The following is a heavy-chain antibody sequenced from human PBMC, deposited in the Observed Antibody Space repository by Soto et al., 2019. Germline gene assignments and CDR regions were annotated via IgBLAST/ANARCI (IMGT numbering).Heavy chain of an antibody. J-gene: IGHJ5*02. D-gene: IGHD3-3*01. V-gene: IGHV1-69*12. CDR2: IVPMFGTA. CDR3: ARDGDPQSAFWSGPLGGGRFNP. Sequence: QVQLVQSGAEVKKPGSSVNVSCKTSGGTFGNSAVTWVRQAPGQGLEWLGGIVPMFGTANYAQKFQGRVTITADESTITAYMELNSLKTDDTAVHYCARDGDPQSAFWSGPLGGGRFNPWGQGTLVTVSS. CDR1: GGTFGNSA.